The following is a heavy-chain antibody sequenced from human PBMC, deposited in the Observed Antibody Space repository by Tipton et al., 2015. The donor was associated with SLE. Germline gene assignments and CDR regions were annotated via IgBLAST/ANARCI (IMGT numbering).Heavy chain of an antibody. V-gene: IGHV4-59*12. Sequence: TLSLTCSVSGGSISPYYWNWIRQPPGKGLEWIGNIHYSESTNYNPSLNSRVTISLDTSKNQFSLNLSSVTAADTAVYYCARDRFDSSGYTLFDSWGQGTLVTVSS. CDR2: IHYSEST. D-gene: IGHD3-22*01. CDR1: GGSISPYY. CDR3: ARDRFDSSGYTLFDS. J-gene: IGHJ4*02.